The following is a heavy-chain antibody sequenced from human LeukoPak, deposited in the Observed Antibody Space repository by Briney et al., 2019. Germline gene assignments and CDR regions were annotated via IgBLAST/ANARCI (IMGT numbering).Heavy chain of an antibody. CDR2: IKSKTDGGTT. D-gene: IGHD3-22*01. CDR3: TTDIRAWYYDSSGYRIPVDY. J-gene: IGHJ4*02. CDR1: GFTFSNAW. Sequence: PGGSLRLSCAASGFTFSNAWMSWVRQAPGKGLEWVGRIKSKTDGGTTDYAAPVKGRFTISRDDSKNKLYLQMNSMKTEDTAVYYCTTDIRAWYYDSSGYRIPVDYWGQGTLVTVSS. V-gene: IGHV3-15*01.